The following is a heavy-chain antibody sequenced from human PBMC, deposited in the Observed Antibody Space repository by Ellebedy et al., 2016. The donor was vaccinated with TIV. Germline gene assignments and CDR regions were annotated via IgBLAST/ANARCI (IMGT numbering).Heavy chain of an antibody. CDR3: ARDAFGGGKIDY. CDR1: GGSVTSGSYY. CDR2: IYWSGST. Sequence: SETLSLTXTVSGGSVTSGSYYWSWIRQPPGKGLEWIGYIYWSGSTNYNPSLKSRVTISLNTSKNQFSLRLRSVTAADTAVYYCARDAFGGGKIDYWGQGTLVTVSS. D-gene: IGHD3-16*01. J-gene: IGHJ4*02. V-gene: IGHV4-61*01.